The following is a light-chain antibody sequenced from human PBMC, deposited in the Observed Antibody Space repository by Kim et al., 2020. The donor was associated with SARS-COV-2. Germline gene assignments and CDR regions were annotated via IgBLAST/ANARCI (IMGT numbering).Light chain of an antibody. V-gene: IGKV1-27*01. CDR3: QKYNSAPRT. J-gene: IGKJ1*01. CDR2: AAS. Sequence: ASVGDRVTITGRASQGISNYLAWYQQKPGKVPKLLIYAASALQSGVPSRFSGSGSGTDFTLTISSLQPEDVATYYCQKYNSAPRTFGQGTKVDIK. CDR1: QGISNY.